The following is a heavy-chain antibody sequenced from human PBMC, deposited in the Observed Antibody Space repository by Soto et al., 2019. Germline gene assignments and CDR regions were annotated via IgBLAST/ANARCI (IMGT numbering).Heavy chain of an antibody. V-gene: IGHV4-59*01. CDR1: GGSISRYY. J-gene: IGHJ5*02. CDR2: AYYSGDT. Sequence: SETLSLTYSVSGGSISRYYWSWIRQPPGKGLEWIGYAYYSGDTGYNPSLKSRVTMAVDTSKSQVSLKLSSVTAADTAVYYCARDRSTYGGGGTGEVKENWFDPWGQGALVTVSS. D-gene: IGHD2-8*01. CDR3: ARDRSTYGGGGTGEVKENWFDP.